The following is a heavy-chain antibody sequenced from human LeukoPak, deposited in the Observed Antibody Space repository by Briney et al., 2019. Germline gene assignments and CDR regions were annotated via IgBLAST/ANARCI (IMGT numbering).Heavy chain of an antibody. V-gene: IGHV3-7*01. CDR2: IKQDGSEK. Sequence: GGSLRLSCAASGFTFSSYWMSWVRQAPGKGLEWVANIKQDGSEKYYVDSVKGRFTISRDNAKNSLYLQMNSLRAEDTAVYYCAKDGLPYSGSRYYFDYWGQGTLVTVSS. CDR1: GFTFSSYW. J-gene: IGHJ4*02. CDR3: AKDGLPYSGSRYYFDY. D-gene: IGHD1-26*01.